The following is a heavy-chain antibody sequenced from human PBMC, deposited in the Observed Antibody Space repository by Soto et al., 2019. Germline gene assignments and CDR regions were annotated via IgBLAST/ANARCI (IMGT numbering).Heavy chain of an antibody. V-gene: IGHV3-30*18. CDR2: ISHHGLKE. D-gene: IGHD1-26*01. J-gene: IGHJ4*02. CDR3: AKDWVGGSNKYYFEY. CDR1: GFTFRDYG. Sequence: QVQLVESGGGVVRPGRSLRLSCVASGFTFRDYGMHWVRQAPGKGLEWVAGISHHGLKEHYADSVKGRFTISRDNSKTTVYLQLNSLRCDDTAVYYCAKDWVGGSNKYYFEYWGQGTLVTVSS.